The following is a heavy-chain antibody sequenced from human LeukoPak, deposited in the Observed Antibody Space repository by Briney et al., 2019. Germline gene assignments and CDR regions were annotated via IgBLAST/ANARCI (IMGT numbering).Heavy chain of an antibody. Sequence: SETLSLTCTVSGGSISSSSYYWGWIRQPPGKGLEWIGSIYYSGSTYYNPSLKSRVTISVDTSKNQFSLKLSSVTAADTAVYYCARVGHYYDSSGDWWGQGTLVTVSS. D-gene: IGHD3-22*01. J-gene: IGHJ4*02. CDR2: IYYSGST. CDR1: GGSISSSSYY. CDR3: ARVGHYYDSSGDW. V-gene: IGHV4-39*07.